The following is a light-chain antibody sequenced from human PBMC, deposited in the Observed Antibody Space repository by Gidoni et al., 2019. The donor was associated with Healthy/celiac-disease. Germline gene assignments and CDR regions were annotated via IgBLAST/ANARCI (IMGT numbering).Light chain of an antibody. J-gene: IGLJ2*01. V-gene: IGLV2-8*01. CDR2: EVS. CDR3: SSYAGSNNLGV. Sequence: QSALTQPPSASGSPGQSVTISCTGTSSDVGVYNSVSWYQQHPGNAPKLMIYEVSKRPSGVPDRFSGSKSGNTASLTVSGLQAEDEADYYCSSYAGSNNLGVFGGGTKLTVL. CDR1: SSDVGVYNS.